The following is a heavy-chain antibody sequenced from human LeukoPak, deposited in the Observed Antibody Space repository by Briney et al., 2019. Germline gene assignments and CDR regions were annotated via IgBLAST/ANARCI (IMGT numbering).Heavy chain of an antibody. CDR3: ARGYGGSYYDPFDY. CDR2: IIPIFGTA. D-gene: IGHD1-26*01. Sequence: EASVKVSCKASGYTFTSYGISWVRQAPGQGLEWMGGIIPIFGTANYAQKFQGRVTITADESTSTAYMELSSLRSEDTAVYYCARGYGGSYYDPFDYWGQGTLVTVSS. J-gene: IGHJ4*02. CDR1: GYTFTSYG. V-gene: IGHV1-69*13.